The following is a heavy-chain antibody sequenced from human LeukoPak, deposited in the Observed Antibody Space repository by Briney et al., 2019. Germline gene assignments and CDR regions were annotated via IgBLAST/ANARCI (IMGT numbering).Heavy chain of an antibody. CDR1: GFTFSSYG. CDR3: AKEAYSSGWYNVRDFDY. D-gene: IGHD6-19*01. Sequence: HPGGSLRLSCAASGFTFSSYGMSWVRQAPGKGLEWVSAISGSGGSTYYADSVKGRFTISRDNSKNTLYLQMNSLRAEDTAVYYCAKEAYSSGWYNVRDFDYWGQGTLVTVSS. CDR2: ISGSGGST. V-gene: IGHV3-23*01. J-gene: IGHJ4*02.